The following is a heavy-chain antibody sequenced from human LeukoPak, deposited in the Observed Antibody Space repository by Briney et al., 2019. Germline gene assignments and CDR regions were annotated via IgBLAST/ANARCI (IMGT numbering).Heavy chain of an antibody. CDR2: ISSDGSYK. CDR3: AKDGNWARFEN. V-gene: IGHV3-30*09. J-gene: IGHJ4*02. CDR1: KFTFNNYA. Sequence: GGSLRLSCAASKFTFNNYAMHWVRQAPGKGLEWMLIISSDGSYKYYADSVKGRFAISRDNSNNTLYLQMNSPRAEDTAAYYCAKDGNWARFENWGQGTLVTVSS. D-gene: IGHD7-27*01.